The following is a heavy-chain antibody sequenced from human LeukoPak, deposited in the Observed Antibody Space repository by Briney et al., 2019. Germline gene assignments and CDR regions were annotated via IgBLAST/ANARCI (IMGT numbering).Heavy chain of an antibody. CDR2: ISAYNGNA. V-gene: IGHV1-18*01. J-gene: IGHJ6*03. D-gene: IGHD3-3*01. CDR3: ARYYDFSFYMDV. Sequence: ASVKVSCKASGYTFTSYGISWVRQAPGQGLEWMGWISAYNGNANYAQKLEGRVTMTTDTSTSTAYMELRSLRSDDTAVYCCARYYDFSFYMDVWGKGTTVTVSS. CDR1: GYTFTSYG.